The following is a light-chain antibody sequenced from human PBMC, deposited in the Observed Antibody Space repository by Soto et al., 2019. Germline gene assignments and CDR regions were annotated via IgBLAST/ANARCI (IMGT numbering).Light chain of an antibody. Sequence: QPVLTQSPSASASLGASVKLTCTLSSGHSSYAIAWHQQQPEKGPRYLMKLNSDGSHSKGDGIPDRFSGSSSGAVRYLTISNLQSEDEADYYCQTWGTGIQVFCGGTKLTVL. V-gene: IGLV4-69*01. CDR2: LNSDGSH. CDR3: QTWGTGIQV. CDR1: SGHSSYA. J-gene: IGLJ3*02.